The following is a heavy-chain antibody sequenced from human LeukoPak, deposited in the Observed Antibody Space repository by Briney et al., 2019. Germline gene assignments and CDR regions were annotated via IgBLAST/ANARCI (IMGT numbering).Heavy chain of an antibody. CDR2: IYYSGST. D-gene: IGHD1-20*01. CDR3: AREITGSHAFDI. V-gene: IGHV4-59*01. J-gene: IGHJ3*02. Sequence: SETLSLTCIVSGGSISSYYWSWIRQPPGKRQEWIGYIYYSGSTNYNPSLKSRVTISVDTSKNQFSLKPSSVTAADTAVYYCAREITGSHAFDIWGQGTMVTVSS. CDR1: GGSISSYY.